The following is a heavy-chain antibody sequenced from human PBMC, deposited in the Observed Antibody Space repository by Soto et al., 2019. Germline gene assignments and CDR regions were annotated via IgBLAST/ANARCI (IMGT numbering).Heavy chain of an antibody. V-gene: IGHV1-8*02. CDR1: GYTFTSYA. Sequence: ASVKVSCKASGYTFTSYAMHWVRQATGQGLEWMGWMNPNSGNTGYAQKFQGRVTMTRNTSISTAYMELSSLRSEDTAVYYCARTSYYDFWSGYPDHWGQGTLVTVSS. CDR2: MNPNSGNT. CDR3: ARTSYYDFWSGYPDH. J-gene: IGHJ4*02. D-gene: IGHD3-3*01.